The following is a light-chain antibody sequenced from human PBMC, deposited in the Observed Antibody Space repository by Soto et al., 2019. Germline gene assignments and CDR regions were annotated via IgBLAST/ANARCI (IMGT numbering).Light chain of an antibody. Sequence: QSVLSQPPSASGTPGQRVTISCSGSSSNIGGNFVYWYQQLPGMAPKLLIYRNDQRPSGVPDRVSGSKSGTSASLAIGGLRSEDEADYYCAAWDDGLSGPVFGGGTKLTVL. CDR3: AAWDDGLSGPV. V-gene: IGLV1-47*01. CDR2: RND. CDR1: SSNIGGNF. J-gene: IGLJ2*01.